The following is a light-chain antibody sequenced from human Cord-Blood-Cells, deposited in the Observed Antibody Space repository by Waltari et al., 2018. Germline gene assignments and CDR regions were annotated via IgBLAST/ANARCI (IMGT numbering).Light chain of an antibody. CDR2: GAS. CDR1: QNVSSSY. CDR3: QQYGSTPYS. Sequence: EIVLTQSPGTLSLSPGERAPLSCRANQNVSSSYLAWYQQKPGQAPRLLIYGASSLATGIPDRVSGSESETDFTLTISRLEPEDFALYYCQQYGSTPYSFGQGTKLEIK. V-gene: IGKV3-20*01. J-gene: IGKJ2*03.